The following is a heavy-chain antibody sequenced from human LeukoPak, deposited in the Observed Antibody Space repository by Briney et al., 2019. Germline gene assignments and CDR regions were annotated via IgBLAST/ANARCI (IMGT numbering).Heavy chain of an antibody. J-gene: IGHJ4*02. Sequence: GESLKISCKGSGNSFTTYWIAWVRQMPGKGLEWMGIIYVGDSDTRYRPSFQGQVTISADKSINTAYLQWSSLKASDTAMYYCASGGTNSAVFDYWGQGTLVTVSS. CDR1: GNSFTTYW. CDR2: IYVGDSDT. D-gene: IGHD4-23*01. V-gene: IGHV5-51*01. CDR3: ASGGTNSAVFDY.